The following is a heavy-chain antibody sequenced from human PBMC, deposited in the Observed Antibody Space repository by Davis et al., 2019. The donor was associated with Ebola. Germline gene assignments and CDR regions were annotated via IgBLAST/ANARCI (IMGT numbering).Heavy chain of an antibody. J-gene: IGHJ4*02. CDR2: IFPGDSDT. D-gene: IGHD5-24*01. CDR3: ARGTNGYNPGGYFDS. Sequence: PGGSLRLSCEASGYSFTTYWIVWVRQMPGKGLECMGIIFPGDSDTRYSPSFQGQVTISADKSMNTAYLQWSSLKASDTAIYYCARGTNGYNPGGYFDSWGQGTLVTVSS. CDR1: GYSFTTYW. V-gene: IGHV5-51*01.